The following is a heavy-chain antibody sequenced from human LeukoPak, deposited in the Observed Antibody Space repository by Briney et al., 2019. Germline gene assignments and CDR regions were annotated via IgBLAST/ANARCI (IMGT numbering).Heavy chain of an antibody. CDR1: GGSVSSGSYY. D-gene: IGHD2-2*01. CDR3: AREFVVVPAAILYGMDV. CDR2: IYYSGST. V-gene: IGHV4-61*01. Sequence: SETLSLTCTVSGGSVSSGSYYWSWIRRPPGKGLEWIGYIYYSGSTNYNPSLKSRVTISVDTSKNQFSLKLSSVTAADTAVYYCAREFVVVPAAILYGMDVWGQGTTVTVSS. J-gene: IGHJ6*02.